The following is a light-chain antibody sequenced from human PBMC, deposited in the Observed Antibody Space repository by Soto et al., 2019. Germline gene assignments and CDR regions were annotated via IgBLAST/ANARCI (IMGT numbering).Light chain of an antibody. CDR3: QQYGSLSWT. CDR1: QNVDSNY. J-gene: IGKJ1*01. Sequence: EIVCTQSPGTLSLSPGERATLSCRASQNVDSNYLAWYQQKPGQAPRIIIFGASGRATGIPDRFSGSGSGTDFTLTISRLEPEDFAVYYCQQYGSLSWTFGQGTKVDIK. V-gene: IGKV3-20*01. CDR2: GAS.